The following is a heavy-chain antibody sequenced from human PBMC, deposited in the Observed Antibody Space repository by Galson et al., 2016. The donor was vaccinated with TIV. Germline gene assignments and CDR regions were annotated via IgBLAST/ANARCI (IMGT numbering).Heavy chain of an antibody. CDR2: INTNTGNP. D-gene: IGHD2-2*01. CDR3: ARDRYCSSVRCSFDNNWFDP. J-gene: IGHJ5*02. V-gene: IGHV7-4-1*02. CDR1: GYSFSRHA. Sequence: SVKVSCKASGYSFSRHALNWVRQAPGQGLEWMGWINTNTGNPMYAHGFTGRFVFSLDTSVSTAYLQISSLKAEDTALYYCARDRYCSSVRCSFDNNWFDPWGQGTLVTVSS.